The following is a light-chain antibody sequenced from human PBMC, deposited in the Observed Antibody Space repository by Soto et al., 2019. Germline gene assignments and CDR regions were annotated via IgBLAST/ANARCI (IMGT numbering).Light chain of an antibody. J-gene: IGKJ4*01. Sequence: ERVMTQSPATLAGSPGETVTLSCRASQSLSGNLAWYQQKPGQAHRLLVFRASTRATGIPARFSGSGSGTDFTLTISSLEPEDFAVYYCQQYKNWPTLTFGGGTKVDIK. CDR2: RAS. CDR1: QSLSGN. CDR3: QQYKNWPTLT. V-gene: IGKV3D-15*01.